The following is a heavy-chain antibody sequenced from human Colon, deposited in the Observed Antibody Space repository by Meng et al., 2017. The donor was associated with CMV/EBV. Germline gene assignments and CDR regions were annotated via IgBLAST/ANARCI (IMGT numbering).Heavy chain of an antibody. V-gene: IGHV3-66*01. CDR2: IYSSGSSGRST. J-gene: IGHJ4*02. Sequence: GESLKISCAASGFSVSRNYMNWVRQAPGKGPEWVSIIYSSGSSGRSTYYADFVKGRFTISRDDSKNQFSLKLSSVTAADTAVYYCARAQTFRIAAAGTRGFDYWGQGTLVTVSS. D-gene: IGHD6-13*01. CDR1: GFSVSRNY. CDR3: ARAQTFRIAAAGTRGFDY.